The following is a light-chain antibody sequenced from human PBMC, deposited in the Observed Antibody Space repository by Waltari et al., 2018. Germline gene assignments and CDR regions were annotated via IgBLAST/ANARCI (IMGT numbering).Light chain of an antibody. Sequence: SSELTQDPAVSVALGQTVRITCPGDRPRKFYASWYQQKPGQAPVLVIYGENKRPSGIPDRFSGSSSGNTASLTITGAQAEDEADYYCNSRDSSGSQRVFGGGTKLTVL. CDR3: NSRDSSGSQRV. J-gene: IGLJ3*02. CDR1: RPRKFY. V-gene: IGLV3-19*01. CDR2: GEN.